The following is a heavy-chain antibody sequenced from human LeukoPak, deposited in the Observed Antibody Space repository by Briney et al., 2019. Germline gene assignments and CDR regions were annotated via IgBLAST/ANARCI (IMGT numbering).Heavy chain of an antibody. Sequence: GGSLRLSCAASGFTFDDYAMHWVRQAPGKGLEWVSGISWNSGSIGYADPVKGRFTISRDNAKNSLYLQMNSLRAENTALYYCAKAPQWLVRGYFQHWGQGTLVTVSS. D-gene: IGHD6-19*01. CDR3: AKAPQWLVRGYFQH. CDR1: GFTFDDYA. J-gene: IGHJ1*01. CDR2: ISWNSGSI. V-gene: IGHV3-9*01.